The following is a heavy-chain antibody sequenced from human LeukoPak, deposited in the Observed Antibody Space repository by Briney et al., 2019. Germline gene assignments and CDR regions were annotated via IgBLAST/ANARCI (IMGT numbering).Heavy chain of an antibody. CDR1: GFTFSSYA. D-gene: IGHD3-10*01. J-gene: IGHJ4*02. Sequence: GGSLRLSCAASGFTFSSYAMTWVRQAPGKGLEWLSAISGGGDRTWYADSVKGRFTISRDNSKNTLSLQMNSLRAEDTTVYYCAKGSSAIRPYYFDYWGQGILVTVSS. CDR2: ISGGGDRT. CDR3: AKGSSAIRPYYFDY. V-gene: IGHV3-23*01.